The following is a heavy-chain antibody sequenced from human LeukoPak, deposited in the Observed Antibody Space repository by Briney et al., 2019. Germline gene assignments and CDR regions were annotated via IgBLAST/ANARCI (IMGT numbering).Heavy chain of an antibody. CDR3: ATVVLYSGYYFDY. CDR1: GYTLTELS. Sequence: ASVNVSCKVSGYTLTELSMRWVRQAPGKGLEWMGGFDPEDGATIYAQKFQGRVTMTEDTSTDTAYMELGSLRSEDTAVYYCATVVLYSGYYFDYWGQGTLVTVSS. D-gene: IGHD5-12*01. CDR2: FDPEDGAT. J-gene: IGHJ4*02. V-gene: IGHV1-24*01.